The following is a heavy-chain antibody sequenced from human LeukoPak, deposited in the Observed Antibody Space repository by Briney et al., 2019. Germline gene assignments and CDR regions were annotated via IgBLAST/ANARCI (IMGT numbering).Heavy chain of an antibody. V-gene: IGHV3-74*01. CDR3: ARSCTGYSSSWYFDY. CDR1: GFTFSSYW. D-gene: IGHD6-13*01. CDR2: INSDGSST. J-gene: IGHJ4*02. Sequence: QSGGSLRLSCAASGFTFSSYWMHWVRHAPGKGLVWVSRINSDGSSTSYADSVKGRFTISRDNAKNSLYLQMNSLRAEDTAVYYCARSCTGYSSSWYFDYWGQGTLVTVSS.